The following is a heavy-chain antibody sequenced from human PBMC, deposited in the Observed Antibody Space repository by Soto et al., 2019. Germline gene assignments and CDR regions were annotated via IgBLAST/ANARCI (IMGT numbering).Heavy chain of an antibody. D-gene: IGHD1-26*01. Sequence: QVQLVQSGAEVKKPGSSVKVSCKASGGTFSSYTISWVRQAPGQGLEWMGRIIPIVGIANYAQKFQGRVTITADKSTSTAYMELSSLRSEDTAVYYCARDREGDSGSFGYWGQGTLVTVSS. J-gene: IGHJ4*02. V-gene: IGHV1-69*08. CDR2: IIPIVGIA. CDR3: ARDREGDSGSFGY. CDR1: GGTFSSYT.